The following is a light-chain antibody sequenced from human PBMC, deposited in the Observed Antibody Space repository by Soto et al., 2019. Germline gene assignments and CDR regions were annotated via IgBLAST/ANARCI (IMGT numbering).Light chain of an antibody. J-gene: IGLJ2*01. CDR2: VDS. CDR1: NIESKS. V-gene: IGLV3-21*02. CDR3: SSFTSKSTLI. Sequence: SYELTQPPSVSVAPGQTARITCGGNNIESKSVHWYQQRPGQAPVLVIYVDSDRPSGIPDRFSASTSGNTAALTISGLQAEDEAHYYCSSFTSKSTLIFGGGSKVTVL.